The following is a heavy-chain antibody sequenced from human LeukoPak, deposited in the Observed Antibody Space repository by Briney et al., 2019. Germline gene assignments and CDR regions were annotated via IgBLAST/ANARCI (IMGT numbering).Heavy chain of an antibody. Sequence: PSETLSLTCTVSGGSISSGGYYWSWIRQHPGKGLEWIGYTYYSGSTYYNPSLKSRVTISVDTSKNQFSLKLSSVTAADTAVYYCARGGDIVSGDYWGQGTLVTVSS. J-gene: IGHJ4*02. CDR3: ARGGDIVSGDY. CDR2: TYYSGST. CDR1: GGSISSGGYY. V-gene: IGHV4-31*03. D-gene: IGHD5-12*01.